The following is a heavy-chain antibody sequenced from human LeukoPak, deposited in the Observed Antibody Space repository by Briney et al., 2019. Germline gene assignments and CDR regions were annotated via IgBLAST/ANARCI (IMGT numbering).Heavy chain of an antibody. D-gene: IGHD3-22*01. CDR2: ISGSGGST. CDR1: GFTFSSYA. J-gene: IGHJ3*02. CDR3: AKWDYYDSSGYVLGAFDI. V-gene: IGHV3-23*01. Sequence: PGGSLRLSCAASGFTFSSYAMSWVRQAPGKGLEWVSAISGSGGSTYYADSVKGRFTISRDNSKNTLYLQMNSLRAEDTAVYYCAKWDYYDSSGYVLGAFDIWGQGTMVTVSS.